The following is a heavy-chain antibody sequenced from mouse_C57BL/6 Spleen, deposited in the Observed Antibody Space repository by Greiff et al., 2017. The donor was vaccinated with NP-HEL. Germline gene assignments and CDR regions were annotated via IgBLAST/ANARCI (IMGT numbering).Heavy chain of an antibody. CDR1: GYTFTSYW. V-gene: IGHV1-64*01. J-gene: IGHJ1*03. CDR3: ASNYGNDWYFDV. D-gene: IGHD2-1*01. CDR2: IHPNSGST. Sequence: QVQLQQPGAELVKPGASVKLSCKASGYTFTSYWMHWVKQRPGQGLEWIGMIHPNSGSTNYNEKFKSKATLTVDKTSSTAYMQLIILTSEYSAVYYCASNYGNDWYFDVWGTGTTVTVSS.